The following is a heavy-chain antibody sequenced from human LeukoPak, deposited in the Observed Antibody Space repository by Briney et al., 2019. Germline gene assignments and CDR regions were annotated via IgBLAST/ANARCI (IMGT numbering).Heavy chain of an antibody. D-gene: IGHD3-9*01. J-gene: IGHJ4*02. CDR3: ATDWHYDILTGFGY. CDR1: GGTFSSYA. V-gene: IGHV1-46*01. Sequence: GASVKVSCKASGGTFSSYAISWVRQAPGQGLEWMGIINPSGGSTSYAQKFQGRVTMTRDTSTSTVYMELSSLRSEDTAVYYCATDWHYDILTGFGYWGQGTLVTVSS. CDR2: INPSGGST.